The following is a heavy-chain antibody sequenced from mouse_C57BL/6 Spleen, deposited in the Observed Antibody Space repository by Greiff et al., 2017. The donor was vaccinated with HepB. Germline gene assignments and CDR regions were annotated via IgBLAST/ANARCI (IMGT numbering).Heavy chain of an antibody. D-gene: IGHD1-1*01. V-gene: IGHV1-82*01. CDR2: IYPGDGDT. J-gene: IGHJ1*03. Sequence: VQLQESGPELVKPGASVKISCKASGYAFSSSWMNWVKQRPGKGLEWIGRIYPGDGDTNYNGKFKGKATLTADKSSSTAYMQRSSLTSEDSAVYFCASPTVVATPYWYFDVWGTGTTVTVSS. CDR1: GYAFSSSW. CDR3: ASPTVVATPYWYFDV.